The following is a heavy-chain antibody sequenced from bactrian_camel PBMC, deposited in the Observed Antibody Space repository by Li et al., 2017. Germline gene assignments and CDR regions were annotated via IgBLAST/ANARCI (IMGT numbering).Heavy chain of an antibody. CDR1: GFTFSSYW. D-gene: IGHD1*01. CDR3: AARSVGWCPLFEHWLGKRAYTPGGYFAN. V-gene: IGHV3S6*01. CDR2: IDSDATT. Sequence: HVQLVESGGGLVQPGGSLRLSCAASGFTFSSYWMYWVRQAPGKERGAVAFIDSDATTAYADFVKGRFTISLDNTKNAVYLQMNNLIPEDTAMYYCAARSVGWCPLFEHWLGKRAYTPGGYFANWGQGTQVTVS. J-gene: IGHJ6*01.